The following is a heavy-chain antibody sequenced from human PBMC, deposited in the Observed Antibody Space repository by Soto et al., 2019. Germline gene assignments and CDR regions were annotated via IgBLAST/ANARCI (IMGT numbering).Heavy chain of an antibody. CDR3: TTEHRLGYCSGGSCYSPILFDY. CDR1: GFTFSNAR. J-gene: IGHJ4*02. Sequence: GGSLRLSCAASGFTFSNARMSWVRQAPGKGLEWVGRIKSKTDGGTTDYAAPVKGRFTISRDDSKNTLYLQMNSLKTEDTAVYYCTTEHRLGYCSGGSCYSPILFDYWGQGTLVTVSS. V-gene: IGHV3-15*01. CDR2: IKSKTDGGTT. D-gene: IGHD2-15*01.